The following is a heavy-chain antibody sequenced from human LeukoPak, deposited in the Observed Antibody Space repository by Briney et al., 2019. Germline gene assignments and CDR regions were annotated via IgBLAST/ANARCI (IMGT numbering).Heavy chain of an antibody. CDR1: GFTLGDYA. D-gene: IGHD5-18*01. J-gene: IGHJ4*02. CDR2: IRSKLHGGTT. V-gene: IGHV3-49*04. CDR3: TRDRGYSYGYGDY. Sequence: PGRSLRLSCTASGFTLGDYAMSWVRQAPGKGREWVGFIRSKLHGGTTEYAASVKDRFTISRDDSKNIAYLQMNSLKNEDTAVYYCTRDRGYSYGYGDYWGQGTLVTVSS.